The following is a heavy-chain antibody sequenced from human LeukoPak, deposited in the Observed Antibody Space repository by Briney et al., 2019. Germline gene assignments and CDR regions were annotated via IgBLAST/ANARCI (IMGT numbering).Heavy chain of an antibody. D-gene: IGHD2-2*01. CDR1: GGSISSYY. J-gene: IGHJ6*03. CDR2: IYTSGST. CDR3: ASHFAQYCSSTSCYGIRDYYCMDV. V-gene: IGHV4-4*09. Sequence: SETPSLTCTVSGGSISSYYWSWIRQPPGEGLEWIGYIYTSGSTNYNPSLKSRVTISVDTSKNQFSLKLSPVTAADTAVYYCASHFAQYCSSTSCYGIRDYYCMDVWGKGTTVTVSS.